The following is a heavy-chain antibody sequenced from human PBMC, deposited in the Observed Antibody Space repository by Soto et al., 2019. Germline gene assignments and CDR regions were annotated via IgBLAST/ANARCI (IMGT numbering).Heavy chain of an antibody. Sequence: GGSLRLSCAASGFTFTSYAMSWVRQAPGKGLEWVSAISGGGGDSTYYADSVKGRLIISKDNSKSTLYLQMSSLRAEDTAVYYCAKDNGSGCDWLRVGDASDIWGQGTMVTVSS. V-gene: IGHV3-23*01. J-gene: IGHJ3*02. CDR1: GFTFTSYA. D-gene: IGHD5-12*01. CDR3: AKDNGSGCDWLRVGDASDI. CDR2: ISGGGGDST.